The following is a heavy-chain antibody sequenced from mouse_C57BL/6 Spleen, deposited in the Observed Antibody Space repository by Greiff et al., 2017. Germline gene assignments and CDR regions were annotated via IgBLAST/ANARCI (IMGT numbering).Heavy chain of an antibody. D-gene: IGHD2-1*01. CDR1: GYSITSGYY. Sequence: EVQLVESGPGLVKPSQSLSLTCSVTGYSITSGYYWNWIRQFPGNKLEWMGYISYDGSNNYNPSLKNRISITRDTSKNQFFLKLNSVTTEDTATYYCARGGNSPWFAYWGQGTLVTVSA. V-gene: IGHV3-6*01. CDR2: ISYDGSN. CDR3: ARGGNSPWFAY. J-gene: IGHJ3*01.